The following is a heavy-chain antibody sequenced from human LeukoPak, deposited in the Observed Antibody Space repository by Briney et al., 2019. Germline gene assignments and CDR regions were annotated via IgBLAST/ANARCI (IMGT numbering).Heavy chain of an antibody. Sequence: GGSLRLSCAASGFIFNNYGLVWVRQAPGKGLEWVSAISNDGGGATYADFVKGRFTISRDNSKNTLFLQMDSLRAEDTALYYCAKGSSGYFFDLWGQGTLVTVSS. CDR2: ISNDGGGA. V-gene: IGHV3-23*01. J-gene: IGHJ4*02. CDR1: GFIFNNYG. D-gene: IGHD3-22*01. CDR3: AKGSSGYFFDL.